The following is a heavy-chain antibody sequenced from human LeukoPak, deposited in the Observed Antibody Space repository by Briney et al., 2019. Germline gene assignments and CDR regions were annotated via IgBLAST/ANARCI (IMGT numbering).Heavy chain of an antibody. CDR2: IYYSGST. CDR3: ATLNNPFTMVRGVIFGY. D-gene: IGHD3-10*01. J-gene: IGHJ4*02. Sequence: SETLSLTCTVSGDSISSYYWSWIRQPPGKGLEWIGSIYYSGSTYYNPSLKSRVTISVDTSKNQFSLKLSSVTAADTAVYYCATLNNPFTMVRGVIFGYWGQGTLVTVSS. V-gene: IGHV4-59*05. CDR1: GDSISSYY.